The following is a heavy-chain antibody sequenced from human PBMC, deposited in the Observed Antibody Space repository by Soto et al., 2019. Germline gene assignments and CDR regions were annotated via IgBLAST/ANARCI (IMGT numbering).Heavy chain of an antibody. CDR1: GGSIGEYY. Sequence: PSETLSLTCTVSGGSIGEYYWSWIRQPPEKGLEWIGYIFYSGYTNYNPSLKSRVTISVDTSKNQFSLKLSSATAADTAVYYRARHGGSYSFDYWGQGNLVTVSS. J-gene: IGHJ4*02. CDR2: IFYSGYT. D-gene: IGHD1-26*01. CDR3: ARHGGSYSFDY. V-gene: IGHV4-59*08.